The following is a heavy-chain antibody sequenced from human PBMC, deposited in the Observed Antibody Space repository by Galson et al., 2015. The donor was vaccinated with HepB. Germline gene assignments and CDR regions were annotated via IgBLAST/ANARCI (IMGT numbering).Heavy chain of an antibody. CDR2: ISAYDGNT. J-gene: IGHJ5*02. D-gene: IGHD2-15*01. V-gene: IGHV1-18*01. Sequence: CKASGYTFSSYSITWVRQAPGQGLEWMGWISAYDGNTEYAQNLQGRLTMTTATSRTTAYMELRSLRSDDTAVYYCARGALVAVVGATQNNWFDPWGQGTLVTVSS. CDR3: ARGALVAVVGATQNNWFDP. CDR1: GYTFSSYS.